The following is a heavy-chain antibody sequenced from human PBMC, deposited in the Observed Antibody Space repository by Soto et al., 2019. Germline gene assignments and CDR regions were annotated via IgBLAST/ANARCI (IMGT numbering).Heavy chain of an antibody. D-gene: IGHD5-18*01. V-gene: IGHV3-21*01. Sequence: EVQLVESGGGLVKPGGSLRLSCAASGFTFSSYSMNWVRQAPGKGLEWVSSISSSSSYIYYADSVKGRFTISRDNAKNSRYLQMNSLSAEDTAVYYCSRDPPGYSYGYGLGYWGQGTLVTVSS. CDR2: ISSSSSYI. J-gene: IGHJ4*02. CDR1: GFTFSSYS. CDR3: SRDPPGYSYGYGLGY.